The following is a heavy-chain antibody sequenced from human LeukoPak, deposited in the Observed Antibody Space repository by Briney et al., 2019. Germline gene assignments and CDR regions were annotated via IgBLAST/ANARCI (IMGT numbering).Heavy chain of an antibody. CDR3: ARAPCSGGSCYSFQH. D-gene: IGHD2-15*01. CDR1: GYTFTSYG. Sequence: ASVKVSCKASGYTFTSYGISWVRQAPGQGLEWMGKINPSGGSTSCAQKFQGRVTMTRDTSTSTVYMELSSLRSEDTAVYYCARAPCSGGSCYSFQHWGQGTLVTVSS. V-gene: IGHV1-46*01. CDR2: INPSGGST. J-gene: IGHJ1*01.